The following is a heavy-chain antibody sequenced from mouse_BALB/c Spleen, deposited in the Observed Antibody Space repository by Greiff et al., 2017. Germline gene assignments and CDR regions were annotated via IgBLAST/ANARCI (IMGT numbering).Heavy chain of an antibody. D-gene: IGHD1-1*01. V-gene: IGHV3-1*02. J-gene: IGHJ4*01. CDR2: IHYSGST. Sequence: EVKLQESGPDLVKPSQSLSLTCTVTGYSITSGYSWHWIRQFPGNKLEWMGYIHYSGSTNSNPSLKSRISITRDTSKNQFFLQLNSVTTEDTATYYCALITTVVARGYAMDYWGQGTSVTVSS. CDR1: GYSITSGYS. CDR3: ALITTVVARGYAMDY.